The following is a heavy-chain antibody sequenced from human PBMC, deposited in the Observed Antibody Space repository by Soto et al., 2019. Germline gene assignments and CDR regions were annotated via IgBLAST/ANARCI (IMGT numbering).Heavy chain of an antibody. CDR2: IYYSGST. CDR1: GGSISSGGYY. Sequence: QVQLQESGPGLVKPSQTLSLTCTVSGGSISSGGYYWSWIRQHPGKGLEWIGYIYYSGSTYYNPSLKSRVTISVDTSNNQFSLKLSSVTAADTAVYYCASGDGGYCSGGSCYIYGMDVWGQGTTVTVSS. CDR3: ASGDGGYCSGGSCYIYGMDV. D-gene: IGHD2-15*01. J-gene: IGHJ6*02. V-gene: IGHV4-31*03.